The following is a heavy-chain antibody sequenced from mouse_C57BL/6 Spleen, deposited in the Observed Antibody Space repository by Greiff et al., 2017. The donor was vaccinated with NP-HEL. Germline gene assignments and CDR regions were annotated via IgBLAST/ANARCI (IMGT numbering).Heavy chain of an antibody. D-gene: IGHD1-3*01. Sequence: VQLKQSGPELVKPGASVKISCKASGYSFTGYYMNWVKQSPEKSLEWIGEINPSTGGTTYNQKFKAKATLTVDKSSSTAYMQLKSLTSEDSAVYYCARLTLYPYWYFDVWGTGTTVTVSS. CDR2: INPSTGGT. J-gene: IGHJ1*03. V-gene: IGHV1-42*01. CDR1: GYSFTGYY. CDR3: ARLTLYPYWYFDV.